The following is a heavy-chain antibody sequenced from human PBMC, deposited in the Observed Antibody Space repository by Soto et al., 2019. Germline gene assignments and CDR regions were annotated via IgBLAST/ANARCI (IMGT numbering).Heavy chain of an antibody. Sequence: QVQLVQSGAEVKKPGSAVKVSCKASGDTLSTHGISWVRQAPGQGLEWMGGTIPIIGTTDYAEKFQGRVTIPADESTTTSYMELSSLRPDDTAGYNCAAGDSRDKGDHWGQGTLVTVSS. V-gene: IGHV1-69*01. CDR1: GDTLSTHG. D-gene: IGHD5-18*01. CDR2: TIPIIGTT. J-gene: IGHJ4*02. CDR3: AAGDSRDKGDH.